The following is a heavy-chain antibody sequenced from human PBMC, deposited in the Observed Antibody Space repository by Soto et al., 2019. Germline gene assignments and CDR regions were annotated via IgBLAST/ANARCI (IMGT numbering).Heavy chain of an antibody. CDR1: GGSISSYY. D-gene: IGHD5-12*01. Sequence: SETLSLTCTVSGGSISSYYWSWIRQPPGKGLEWIGYIYYSGSTNHNPSLKSRVTISVDTSKNQFSLKLSSVTAADTAVYYCARHSGYSGYDNDYWGQGTLVTFSS. J-gene: IGHJ4*02. CDR3: ARHSGYSGYDNDY. CDR2: IYYSGST. V-gene: IGHV4-59*08.